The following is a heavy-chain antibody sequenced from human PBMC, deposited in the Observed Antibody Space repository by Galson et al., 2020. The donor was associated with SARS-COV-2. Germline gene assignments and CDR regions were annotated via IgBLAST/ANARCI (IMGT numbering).Heavy chain of an antibody. CDR1: GFTFSSYS. CDR3: ARELAAVGRQDYYYMDV. CDR2: ISSSSSYI. J-gene: IGHJ6*03. D-gene: IGHD6-19*01. Sequence: GESLKISCAASGFTFSSYSMNWVRQAPGKGLEWVSSISSSSSYIYYADSVKGRFTISRDNAKNSLYLQMNSLRAEDTAVYYCARELAAVGRQDYYYMDVWGKGTTVTVSS. V-gene: IGHV3-21*01.